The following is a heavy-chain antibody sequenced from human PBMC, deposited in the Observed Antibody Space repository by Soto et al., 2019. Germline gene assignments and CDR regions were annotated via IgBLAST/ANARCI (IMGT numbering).Heavy chain of an antibody. Sequence: QVQLQESGPGLVRPSQTLSLTCTVSGGSISGGGYYWSWIRQHPGKGLEWIGFITDSGSTYYNPSLKSRVTISVDTSRNQFSLNLNSVTAADTAVYYCAKDPLYGWFDPWGQGTLVTVSS. CDR1: GGSISGGGYY. D-gene: IGHD2-2*02. J-gene: IGHJ5*02. CDR3: AKDPLYGWFDP. V-gene: IGHV4-31*03. CDR2: ITDSGST.